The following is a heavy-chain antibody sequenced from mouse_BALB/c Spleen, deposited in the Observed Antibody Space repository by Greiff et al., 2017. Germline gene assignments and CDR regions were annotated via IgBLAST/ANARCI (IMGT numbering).Heavy chain of an antibody. Sequence: QVHVKQSGAELVRPGTSVKISCKASGYAFTNYWLGWVKQRPGHGLEWIGDIYPGSGNTYYNEKFKGKATLTADKSSSTAYMQLSSLTSEDSAVYFCGNSFYYAMDYWGQGTSVTVSS. V-gene: IGHV1-63*01. D-gene: IGHD2-1*01. CDR2: IYPGSGNT. CDR3: GNSFYYAMDY. J-gene: IGHJ4*01. CDR1: GYAFTNYW.